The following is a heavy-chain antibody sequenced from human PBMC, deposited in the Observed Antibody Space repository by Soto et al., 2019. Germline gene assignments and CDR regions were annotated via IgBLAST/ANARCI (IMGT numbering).Heavy chain of an antibody. CDR3: ARLRIATNNYKWFDP. V-gene: IGHV4-31*03. CDR1: GAALNSGNYY. Sequence: PSETLFLTCSVSGAALNSGNYYWSWIRQVPGKGLEWIGHIYVTGAIDYNPSLRDRITISQGTSERQFSLNLRLVTAADTAVYYCARLRIATNNYKWFDPWGQGTLVTVSS. J-gene: IGHJ5*02. CDR2: IYVTGAI. D-gene: IGHD2-21*01.